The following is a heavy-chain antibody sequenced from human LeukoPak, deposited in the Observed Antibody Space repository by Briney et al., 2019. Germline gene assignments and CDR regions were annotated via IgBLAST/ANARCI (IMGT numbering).Heavy chain of an antibody. CDR1: GYTFTSYD. V-gene: IGHV1-8*01. CDR3: ARDYGGNSFHDAFDI. D-gene: IGHD4-23*01. CDR2: MNPNSGNT. J-gene: IGHJ3*02. Sequence: ASVKVSCKASGYTFTSYDINWVRQATGQGPEWMGWMNPNSGNTGYAQKFQGRVTMTRNTSISTAYMGLSSLRSEDTAVYYCARDYGGNSFHDAFDIWGQGTMVTVSS.